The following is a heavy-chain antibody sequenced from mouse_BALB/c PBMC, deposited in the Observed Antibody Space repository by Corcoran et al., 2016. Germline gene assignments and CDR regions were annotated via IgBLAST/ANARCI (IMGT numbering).Heavy chain of an antibody. Sequence: QIQLVQSGPELKKPGETVKISCKASGYTFTNYGMNWVKQAPGKGLKWMGWINTYTGEPTYADDFKGRFAFSLETSASTAYLQINNLKNEDTATYVCARKDGRYAMDYWGQGTSVTVSS. J-gene: IGHJ4*01. D-gene: IGHD2-3*01. V-gene: IGHV9-3-1*01. CDR2: INTYTGEP. CDR1: GYTFTNYG. CDR3: ARKDGRYAMDY.